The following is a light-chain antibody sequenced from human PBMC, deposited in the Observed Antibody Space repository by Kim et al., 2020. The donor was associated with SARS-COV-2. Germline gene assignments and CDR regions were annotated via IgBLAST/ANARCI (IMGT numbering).Light chain of an antibody. Sequence: SYELTQPPSVSVSPGQTARITCSGDALPKQYAYWYQQKPGQAPVLVIYKDSERPSGIPERFSGSSSGTTVTLTISGVQAEDEADYYCQSADSSGTYGEFG. V-gene: IGLV3-25*03. CDR3: QSADSSGTYGE. CDR1: ALPKQY. J-gene: IGLJ3*02. CDR2: KDS.